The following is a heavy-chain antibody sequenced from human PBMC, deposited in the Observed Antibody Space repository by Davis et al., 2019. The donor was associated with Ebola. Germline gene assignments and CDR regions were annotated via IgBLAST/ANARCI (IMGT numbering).Heavy chain of an antibody. CDR3: ARGAAAAYDAFDI. D-gene: IGHD6-13*01. J-gene: IGHJ3*02. CDR1: GYTFTGYY. CDR2: INPNSGGT. V-gene: IGHV1-2*04. Sequence: AASVKVSCKASGYTFTGYYMHWVRQAPGQGLEWMGWINPNSGGTNYAQKFQGWVTMTRDTSISTAYMELSRLRSDDTAVYYCARGAAAAYDAFDIWGQGTMVTVSS.